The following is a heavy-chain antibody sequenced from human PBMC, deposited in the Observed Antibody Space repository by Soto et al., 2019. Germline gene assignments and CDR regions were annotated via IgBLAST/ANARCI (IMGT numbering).Heavy chain of an antibody. CDR3: AMVDVYVTPSPQDV. CDR1: GYSFTSYG. V-gene: IGHV1-18*01. CDR2: INAYNGNT. J-gene: IGHJ6*04. Sequence: QVHLVQSGAEVQNPGASLKVSCKASGYSFTSYGIGWARQAPGQGLEWMGWINAYNGNTNNAQNLQGRMTMTTYTCTTTASMELRSLRSNDTAIYYCAMVDVYVTPSPQDVWGKGTTVTVSS. D-gene: IGHD3-16*01.